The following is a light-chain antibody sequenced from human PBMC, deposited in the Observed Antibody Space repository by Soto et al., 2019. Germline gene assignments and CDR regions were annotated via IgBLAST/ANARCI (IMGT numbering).Light chain of an antibody. J-gene: IGKJ2*01. CDR2: GAS. CDR1: ESVSSN. CDR3: QQYLNSARYT. V-gene: IGKV3-15*01. Sequence: IESVSSNVAWYQQKPGQTPRLLIYGASTRATGVPPRFSGSRSGTEFNLGMSCLHSEDSAVYYCQQYLNSARYTFGLGTKVDIK.